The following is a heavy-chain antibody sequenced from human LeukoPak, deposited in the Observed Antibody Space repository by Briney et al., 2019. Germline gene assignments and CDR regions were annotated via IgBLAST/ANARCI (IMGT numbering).Heavy chain of an antibody. V-gene: IGHV1-2*02. D-gene: IGHD6-13*01. Sequence: ASVKVSCKASGYTFTGYYMHWVRQAPGQGLEWMGWINPNSGGTSYAQKFQDRVTMTRDTSISTVYMELSRLRFDDTAVYYCARVEAVSALFDYWGQGTLVSVSS. CDR2: INPNSGGT. J-gene: IGHJ4*02. CDR3: ARVEAVSALFDY. CDR1: GYTFTGYY.